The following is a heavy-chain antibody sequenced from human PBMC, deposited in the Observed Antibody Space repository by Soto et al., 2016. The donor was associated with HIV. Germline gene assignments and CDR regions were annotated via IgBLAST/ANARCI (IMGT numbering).Heavy chain of an antibody. CDR2: IKSYNGDT. CDR1: GYIFTTYG. V-gene: IGHV1-18*01. Sequence: QGQLVQSGPDVKKPGASVRVSCKASGYIFTTYGITWVRQAPGQGLEWLGWIKSYNGDTHYAARLHDRLTMTLDASTNTAYLELRSLTSDDTAVYYCAREKEYIGARITGKALDYWGQGTLVTASS. D-gene: IGHD1-20*01. J-gene: IGHJ4*02. CDR3: AREKEYIGARITGKALDY.